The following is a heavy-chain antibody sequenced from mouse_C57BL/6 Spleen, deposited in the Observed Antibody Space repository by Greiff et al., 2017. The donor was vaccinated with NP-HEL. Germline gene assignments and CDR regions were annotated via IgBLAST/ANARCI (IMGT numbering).Heavy chain of an antibody. CDR3: TRRGFITTVIDY. J-gene: IGHJ2*01. V-gene: IGHV1-15*01. Sequence: VQLQQSGAELVRPGASVTLSCKASGYTFTDYEMHWVKQTPVHGLEWIGAIDPETGGTAYNQKFKGKAILTADKSSSTAYMELRSLTSEDSAVYYCTRRGFITTVIDYWGQGTTLTVSS. CDR2: IDPETGGT. CDR1: GYTFTDYE. D-gene: IGHD1-2*01.